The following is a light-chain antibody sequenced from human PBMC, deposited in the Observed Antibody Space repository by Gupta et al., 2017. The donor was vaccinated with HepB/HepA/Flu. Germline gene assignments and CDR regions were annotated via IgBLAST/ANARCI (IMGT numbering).Light chain of an antibody. V-gene: IGKV6D-21*02. CDR1: QNSGTS. Sequence: EIVVTQFPDFQSVTPKEKLTITCRASQNSGTSLHWYQQQPDQSPKLLINYSSQAISGLPSSFSGRGAGTYFPLTINLLEAEDAVEYYCYQSRTLPRTFGQGTKVEIK. J-gene: IGKJ1*01. CDR3: YQSRTLPRT. CDR2: YSS.